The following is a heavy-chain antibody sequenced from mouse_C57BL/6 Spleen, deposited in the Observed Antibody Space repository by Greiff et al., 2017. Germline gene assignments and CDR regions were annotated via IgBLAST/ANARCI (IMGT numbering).Heavy chain of an antibody. CDR3: ARGDYDGFAY. D-gene: IGHD2-4*01. V-gene: IGHV3-6*01. J-gene: IGHJ3*01. CDR2: ISYDGSN. CDR1: GYSITSGYY. Sequence: ESGPGLVKPSQSLSLTCSVTGYSITSGYYWYWIRQFPGNKLEWMGYISYDGSNNYNPSLKNRLAISRETSKNQFFLKLNSVTTEDTSTYYCARGDYDGFAYWGQGTLVTVSA.